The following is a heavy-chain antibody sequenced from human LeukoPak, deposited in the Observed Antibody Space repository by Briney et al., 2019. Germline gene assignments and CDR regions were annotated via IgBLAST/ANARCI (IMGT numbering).Heavy chain of an antibody. CDR1: GFTFSSYA. CDR3: ARSASGSYPYYFDY. V-gene: IGHV3-30-3*01. D-gene: IGHD1-26*01. J-gene: IGHJ4*02. CDR2: ISYDGSNK. Sequence: GGSLRLSCAASGFTFSSYAMSWVRQAPGKGLEWVAVISYDGSNKYYADSVKGRFTISRDNSKNTLYLQMNSLRAEDTAVYYCARSASGSYPYYFDYWGQGTLVTVSS.